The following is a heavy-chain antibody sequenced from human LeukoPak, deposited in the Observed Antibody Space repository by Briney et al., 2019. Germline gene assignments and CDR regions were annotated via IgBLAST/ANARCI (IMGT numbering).Heavy chain of an antibody. D-gene: IGHD2-2*01. CDR1: GYTFTGYY. CDR3: AREYCSSTSCYWESWFDP. Sequence: GASVKVSCTASGYTFTGYYMHWVRQAPGQGLEWMGWINPNSGGTNYAQKFQGRVTMTRDTSISTAYMELSRLRSDDTAVYYCAREYCSSTSCYWESWFDPWGQGTLVTVSS. CDR2: INPNSGGT. V-gene: IGHV1-2*02. J-gene: IGHJ5*02.